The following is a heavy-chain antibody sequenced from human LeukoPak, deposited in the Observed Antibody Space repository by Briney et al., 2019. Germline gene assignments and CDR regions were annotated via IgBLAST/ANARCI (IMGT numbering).Heavy chain of an antibody. V-gene: IGHV4-61*02. CDR2: IYTSGST. D-gene: IGHD3-22*01. Sequence: SQTLSLTCTVSGGSISSGSYYWSWIRQPAGKGLEWIGRIYTSGSTNYNPSLKSRVTISVDTSKNQFSLKLSSVTAADTAVYYCARVRQPDGHDSSGRDYMDVWGKGTTVTVSS. J-gene: IGHJ6*03. CDR3: ARVRQPDGHDSSGRDYMDV. CDR1: GGSISSGSYY.